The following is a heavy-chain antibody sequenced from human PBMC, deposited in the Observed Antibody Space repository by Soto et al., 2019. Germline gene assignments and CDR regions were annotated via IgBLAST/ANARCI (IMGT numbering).Heavy chain of an antibody. CDR2: IYYSGST. V-gene: IGHV4-59*01. D-gene: IGHD2-15*01. CDR3: ARDPDYCCGGSCPRGRGNQLAFDI. Sequence: SETLSLTCTVSGGSISSYYWSWIRQPPGKGLEWIGYIYYSGSTNYNPSLKSRVTISVDTSKNQFSLKLSSVTAADTAVYYCARDPDYCCGGSCPRGRGNQLAFDIWGQGTMVT. J-gene: IGHJ3*02. CDR1: GGSISSYY.